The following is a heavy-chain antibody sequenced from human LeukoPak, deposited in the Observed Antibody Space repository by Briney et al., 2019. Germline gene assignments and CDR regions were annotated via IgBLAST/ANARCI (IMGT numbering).Heavy chain of an antibody. CDR2: IYHSGST. D-gene: IGHD1-20*01. Sequence: PSETLSLTCSVSGGSINTYYWNWIRQPPGKGLEWIGTIYHSGSTFYNPSLKNRVTISVDTSKNQFSLKLSSVTAADTAVYYCARERGDNWNVGPWGQGTLVTVSS. J-gene: IGHJ5*02. CDR1: GGSINTYY. V-gene: IGHV4-59*12. CDR3: ARERGDNWNVGP.